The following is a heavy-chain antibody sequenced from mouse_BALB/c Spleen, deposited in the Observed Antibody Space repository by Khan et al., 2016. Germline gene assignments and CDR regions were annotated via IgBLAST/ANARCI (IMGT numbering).Heavy chain of an antibody. CDR2: IRLKSNNYAT. Sequence: EVKLEESGGGLVQPGGSMKLSCVASGFTFSNYWMNWVRQSPEKGLEWVAEIRLKSNNYATHYAESGKGRFTISRDDSKSSVYLQMNNLRAEDTGIYYCTRGYYGSSPSYAMDYWGQGTSVTVSS. CDR3: TRGYYGSSPSYAMDY. J-gene: IGHJ4*01. V-gene: IGHV6-6*02. D-gene: IGHD1-1*01. CDR1: GFTFSNYW.